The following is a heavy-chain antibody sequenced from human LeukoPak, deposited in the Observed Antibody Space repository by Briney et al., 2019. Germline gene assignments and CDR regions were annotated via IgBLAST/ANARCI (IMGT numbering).Heavy chain of an antibody. Sequence: SETLSLTCTVSGGSISSYYWSWIRQPPGKGLEWIGYIYYSGSTNYNPCLKSRVTISVDTSKNQFSLKLSSVTAADTAVYYCARVESSIAGPGAFDIWGQGTMVTVSS. CDR1: GGSISSYY. V-gene: IGHV4-59*01. CDR3: ARVESSIAGPGAFDI. CDR2: IYYSGST. J-gene: IGHJ3*02. D-gene: IGHD6-6*01.